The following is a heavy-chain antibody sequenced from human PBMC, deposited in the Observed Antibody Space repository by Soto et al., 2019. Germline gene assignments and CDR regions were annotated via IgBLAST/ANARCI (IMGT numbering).Heavy chain of an antibody. CDR3: ARRQNWNNLFDT. D-gene: IGHD1-1*01. V-gene: IGHV4-59*08. CDR2: SYYSGST. Sequence: LSLTCTVSSGSITNNYWSWIRQSPVKGLEWIGCSYYSGSTSYNPSLRSRVTISIDTSKTQFSLRLRSVTAADTAVYYCARRQNWNNLFDTWGQGTLVTVSS. J-gene: IGHJ5*02. CDR1: SGSITNNY.